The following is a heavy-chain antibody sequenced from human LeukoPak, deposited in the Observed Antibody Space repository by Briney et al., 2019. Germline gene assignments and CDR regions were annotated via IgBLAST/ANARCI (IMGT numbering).Heavy chain of an antibody. J-gene: IGHJ4*02. CDR1: GFTFSSYS. Sequence: GGSLRLSCAASGFTFSSYSMNWVRQAPGKGLEWVSSISSSSSYIYYADSVKGRFTISRDNAKNSLYLQMNSLRAEDTAVYYCASERPSSSWYDYWGQGALVTVSS. D-gene: IGHD6-13*01. CDR2: ISSSSSYI. CDR3: ASERPSSSWYDY. V-gene: IGHV3-21*01.